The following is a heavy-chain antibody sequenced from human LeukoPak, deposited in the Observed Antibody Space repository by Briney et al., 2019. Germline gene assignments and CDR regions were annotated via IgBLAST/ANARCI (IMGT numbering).Heavy chain of an antibody. D-gene: IGHD3-22*01. CDR3: ARGRMIVVKMVVGYWFDP. V-gene: IGHV4-34*01. CDR2: IDHSGST. CDR1: GFTVSSNY. J-gene: IGHJ5*02. Sequence: GSLRLSCAASGFTVSSNYMSWVRQPPGKGLEWIGEIDHSGSTNYNPSLKSRVTISVDTSKNQFSLKLSSVTAADTAVYYCARGRMIVVKMVVGYWFDPWGQGTLVTVSS.